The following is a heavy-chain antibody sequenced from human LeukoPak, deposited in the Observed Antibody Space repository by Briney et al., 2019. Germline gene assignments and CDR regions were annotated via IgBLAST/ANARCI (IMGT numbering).Heavy chain of an antibody. CDR1: GFILSNYG. CDR2: LSGSGGRT. CDR3: AKRGVVIRVILVGFHKEAYYFDS. J-gene: IGHJ4*02. Sequence: GRPLRLSYEVSGFILSNYGISWVRQASGKGLEGVAGLSGSGGRTNYADSVKGRFTISKYNPENTLYLQMNSLRVEDTAVYFCAKRGVVIRVILVGFHKEAYYFDSWGQGALVTVSS. D-gene: IGHD3-22*01. V-gene: IGHV3-23*01.